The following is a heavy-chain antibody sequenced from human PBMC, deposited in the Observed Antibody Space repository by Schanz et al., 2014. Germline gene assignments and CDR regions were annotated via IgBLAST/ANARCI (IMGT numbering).Heavy chain of an antibody. D-gene: IGHD3-10*01. J-gene: IGHJ6*03. Sequence: EVQVVESGGGLVQPGGSLRLSCTASGFNSDDYAMHWVRQAPGKGLEWVSNFPWNGAAIGYAGSVRGRFTISRDSAKNSLYLQMNSLRPEDTALYYCAKGSRSGSKVMDVWGKGTTVTVSS. CDR1: GFNSDDYA. CDR3: AKGSRSGSKVMDV. V-gene: IGHV3-9*02. CDR2: FPWNGAAI.